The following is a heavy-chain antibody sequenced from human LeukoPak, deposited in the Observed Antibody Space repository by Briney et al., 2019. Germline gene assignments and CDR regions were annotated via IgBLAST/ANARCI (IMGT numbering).Heavy chain of an antibody. CDR2: IYYSGST. CDR3: AREYGGNSDYYFDY. Sequence: SETLSLTCTVSGGSISSYYWSWIRQPPGKGLEWIGYIYYSGSTSYNPSLKSRVTISVDTSKNQFSLKLSSVTAADTAVYYCAREYGGNSDYYFDYWGQGTLVTVSS. D-gene: IGHD4-23*01. J-gene: IGHJ4*02. CDR1: GGSISSYY. V-gene: IGHV4-59*12.